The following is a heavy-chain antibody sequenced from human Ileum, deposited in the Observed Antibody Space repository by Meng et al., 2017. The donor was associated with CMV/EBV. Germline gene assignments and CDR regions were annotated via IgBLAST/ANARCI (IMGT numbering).Heavy chain of an antibody. Sequence: FNCNSNEIHWVRQCPGKGLECVAVRSGDGTKEYDADSVGGRFTISSDNSNNTLYLQMSSLRPEDTAVYYCARDLRGNTSPKYPFFDSWGQGTLVTVSS. CDR1: FNCNSNE. CDR2: RSGDGTKE. D-gene: IGHD1/OR15-1a*01. CDR3: ARDLRGNTSPKYPFFDS. J-gene: IGHJ4*02. V-gene: IGHV3-30-3*01.